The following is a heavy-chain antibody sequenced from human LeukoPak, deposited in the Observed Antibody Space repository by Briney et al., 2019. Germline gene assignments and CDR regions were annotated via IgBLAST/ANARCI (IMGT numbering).Heavy chain of an antibody. D-gene: IGHD3-3*01. CDR3: ARGVDSDFWSGYYIDY. CDR1: GGSISSSSYY. Sequence: PSETLSLTCTLSGGSISSSSYYWGWIRQPPGKRLEWIGSIYYSGSTYYNPSLKSRVTISVDTSKNQFSLKLSSVAAADTAVYYCARGVDSDFWSGYYIDYWGQGTLVTVSS. CDR2: IYYSGST. V-gene: IGHV4-39*01. J-gene: IGHJ4*02.